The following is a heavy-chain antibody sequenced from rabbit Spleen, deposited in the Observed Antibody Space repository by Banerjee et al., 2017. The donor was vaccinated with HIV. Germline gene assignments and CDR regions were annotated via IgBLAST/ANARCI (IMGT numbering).Heavy chain of an antibody. D-gene: IGHD4-1*01. Sequence: QLTETGGGLVQPGGSLTLSCKASGIDFTKYYITWVRQAPGKGLEWIGIIYGAKGSTDYASWVNGRFTISSDNAQSTVDLKMTSLTAADTATYFCARDVWSRYWGCDLWGPGTLVTVS. CDR1: GIDFTKYY. V-gene: IGHV1S7*01. J-gene: IGHJ4*01. CDR3: ARDVWSRYWGCDL. CDR2: IYGAKGST.